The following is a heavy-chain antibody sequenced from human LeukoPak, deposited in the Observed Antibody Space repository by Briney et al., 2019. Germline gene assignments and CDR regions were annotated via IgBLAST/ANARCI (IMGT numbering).Heavy chain of an antibody. CDR2: ISKDGSST. Sequence: PGGSLRLSCAASGFTFSSYWMHWVRQAPGKRLVWVSRISKDGSSTYYADSVKGRFTISRDNAKNTLYLQMNSLRAKDTAVYYCARDEVGVGATHDYWGQGTLVTLSS. D-gene: IGHD1-26*01. J-gene: IGHJ4*02. V-gene: IGHV3-74*01. CDR1: GFTFSSYW. CDR3: ARDEVGVGATHDY.